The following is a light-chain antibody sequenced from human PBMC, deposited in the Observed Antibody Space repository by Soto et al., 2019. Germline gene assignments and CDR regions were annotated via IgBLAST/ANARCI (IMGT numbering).Light chain of an antibody. CDR3: QQYYDAPQN. Sequence: DIVMTQSPDSLAVSLGERATINCKSSQSVLYSSNNKNYLAWYQQKPGQPPKLLIYWASTRESGVPDRFSGSGSGTDFTLTITSLQAEDVPVYYCQQYYDAPQNFGQGTKVEIK. J-gene: IGKJ1*01. V-gene: IGKV4-1*01. CDR2: WAS. CDR1: QSVLYSSNNKNY.